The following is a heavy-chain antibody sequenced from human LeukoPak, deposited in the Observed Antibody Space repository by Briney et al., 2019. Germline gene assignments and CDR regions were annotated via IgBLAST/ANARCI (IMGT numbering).Heavy chain of an antibody. V-gene: IGHV4-34*01. CDR3: ARGGVGYSYGLLDF. CDR2: INHSGST. J-gene: IGHJ4*02. CDR1: GGSFSGYY. Sequence: SETLSLTCAVYGGSFSGYYWSWIRQPPGKGLEWIGEINHSGSTNYNPSLKSRVTISVDTSKNQFSLKLTSVTAADTAVYYCARGGVGYSYGLLDFWGQGTLVTVSS. D-gene: IGHD5-18*01.